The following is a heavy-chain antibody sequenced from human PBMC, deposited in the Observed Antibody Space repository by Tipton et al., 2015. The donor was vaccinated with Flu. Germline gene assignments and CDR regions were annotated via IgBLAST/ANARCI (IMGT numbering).Heavy chain of an antibody. V-gene: IGHV1-2*06. CDR3: ARTWIQLWTPDFDY. J-gene: IGHJ4*02. CDR1: GYTFTDYF. Sequence: QLVQSGAEVKKPGASVKVSCRASGYTFTDYFLHWVRQAPGQGLEWLGRIIPDTGDTNYAQNFQGRVTMTRDTSVSTAFMELSRLRSDDTAIYYCARTWIQLWTPDFDYWGQGTLVTVSS. CDR2: IIPDTGDT. D-gene: IGHD5-18*01.